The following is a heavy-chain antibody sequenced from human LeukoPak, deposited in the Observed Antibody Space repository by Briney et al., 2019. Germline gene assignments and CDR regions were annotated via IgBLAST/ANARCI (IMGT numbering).Heavy chain of an antibody. CDR2: MNPNSGNT. Sequence: ASVKVSCKASGYTFTSYDINWVRQAPGQGLEWMGWMNPNSGNTGYAQKFQGRVTMTRNTSISTAYMELSSLRSEDTAVYYCARGQRRVPAAMLRAENYYYMDVWGKGTTVTVSS. CDR3: ARGQRRVPAAMLRAENYYYMDV. J-gene: IGHJ6*03. D-gene: IGHD2-2*01. CDR1: GYTFTSYD. V-gene: IGHV1-8*01.